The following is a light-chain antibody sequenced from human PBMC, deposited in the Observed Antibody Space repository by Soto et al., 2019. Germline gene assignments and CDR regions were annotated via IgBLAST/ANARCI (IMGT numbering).Light chain of an antibody. Sequence: EIVLTQSPATLSVSPGETVSLSCRASQSVSNNYLAWYQQKPGQAPRLLIYGASSRATGIPDRFSGSGSGTDFTLTISRLEPEDFAVYYCQQYGSSPPITFGQGTRLEIK. J-gene: IGKJ5*01. CDR1: QSVSNNY. V-gene: IGKV3-20*01. CDR3: QQYGSSPPIT. CDR2: GAS.